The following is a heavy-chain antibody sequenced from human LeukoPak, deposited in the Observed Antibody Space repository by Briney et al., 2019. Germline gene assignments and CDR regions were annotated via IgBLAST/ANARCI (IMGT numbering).Heavy chain of an antibody. CDR2: IYYSGST. J-gene: IGHJ5*02. V-gene: IGHV4-31*03. CDR1: GGSISSGGYY. Sequence: PSQTLSLTCTVSGGSISSGGYYWSWIRQHPGKGLEWIGYIYYSGSTYYNPSLKSRVTISVDTSKNQFSLKLSSVTAADTAVYYCARSTFYGDYAWFDPWGQGTLVTVSS. CDR3: ARSTFYGDYAWFDP. D-gene: IGHD4-17*01.